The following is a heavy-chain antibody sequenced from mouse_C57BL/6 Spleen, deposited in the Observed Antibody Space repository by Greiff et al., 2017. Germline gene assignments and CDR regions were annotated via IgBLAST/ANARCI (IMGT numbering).Heavy chain of an antibody. D-gene: IGHD2-4*01. V-gene: IGHV1-18*01. CDR3: ARGYYDYAGYFDV. CDR1: GYTFTDYN. Sequence: VQLKQSGPELVKPGASVKIPCKASGYTFTDYNMDWVKQSHGKSLEWIGDINPNNGGTIYNQKFKGKATLTVDKSSSTAYMELRSLTSEDTAVYYCARGYYDYAGYFDVWGTGTTVTVSS. J-gene: IGHJ1*03. CDR2: INPNNGGT.